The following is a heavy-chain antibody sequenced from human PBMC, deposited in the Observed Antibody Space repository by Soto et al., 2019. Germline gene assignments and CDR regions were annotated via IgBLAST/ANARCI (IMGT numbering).Heavy chain of an antibody. CDR2: ISGSGGST. J-gene: IGHJ4*02. V-gene: IGHV3-23*01. CDR1: GFTFSSYA. D-gene: IGHD3-10*01. CDR3: AKDRGVAGSFDY. Sequence: EVQLLESGGGLVQPGGSLRLSCAASGFTFSSYAMSWVRQAPGKGLEWVSAISGSGGSTYYADSVKGRFTISRDNSKNTRYLQMNSLRAEDTAVYYCAKDRGVAGSFDYWGQGTLVTVSS.